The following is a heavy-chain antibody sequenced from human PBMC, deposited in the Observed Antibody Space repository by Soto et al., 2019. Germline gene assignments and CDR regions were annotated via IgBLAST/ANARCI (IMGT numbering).Heavy chain of an antibody. Sequence: ASVKVSCKASGYTFTGYYMHWVRQAPGQGLEWMGWINPNSGGTNYAQKFQGRVTMTRDTSISTAYMELSRLRSDDTAVYYCARLGSPYYDFWSGGYYYCGMDVWGQGTTGTGSS. D-gene: IGHD3-3*01. CDR2: INPNSGGT. J-gene: IGHJ6*02. V-gene: IGHV1-2*02. CDR3: ARLGSPYYDFWSGGYYYCGMDV. CDR1: GYTFTGYY.